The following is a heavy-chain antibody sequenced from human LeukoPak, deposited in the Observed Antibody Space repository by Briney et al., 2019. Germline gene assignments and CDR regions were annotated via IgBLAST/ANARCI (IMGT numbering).Heavy chain of an antibody. V-gene: IGHV1-46*01. CDR2: INPSGGNT. D-gene: IGHD5-18*01. J-gene: IGHJ5*02. CDR3: ARALPHRRLMDTTMEQHWFDP. Sequence: GESLKISCKASGYTFTSYYMHWVRQAPGQGLEWMGIINPSGGNTNYAQKFQGRVTMTRDMSTSTVYMELSSLRSEDTAMYYCARALPHRRLMDTTMEQHWFDPWGQGTLVTVSS. CDR1: GYTFTSYY.